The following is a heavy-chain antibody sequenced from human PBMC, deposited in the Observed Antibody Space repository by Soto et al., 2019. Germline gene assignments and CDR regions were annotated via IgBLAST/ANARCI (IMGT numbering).Heavy chain of an antibody. CDR3: AKGEVPATMRSPLDY. D-gene: IGHD2-2*01. CDR1: GLTFSSYA. Sequence: EVQLLESGGGLVQPGRSLRLSCAASGLTFSSYAMTWVRQAPGKGLEWVSTISGSGGTTYYADSVKGRFTISRDNSKNTQYLQMNSLRAEDSALYYCAKGEVPATMRSPLDYWGQGTLVTVSS. V-gene: IGHV3-23*01. CDR2: ISGSGGTT. J-gene: IGHJ4*02.